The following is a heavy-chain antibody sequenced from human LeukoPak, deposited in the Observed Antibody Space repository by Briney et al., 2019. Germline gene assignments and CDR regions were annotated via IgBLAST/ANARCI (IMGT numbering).Heavy chain of an antibody. Sequence: ASVKVSCKASGYTFTSYGISWVRQAPGQGLEWMGWISAYNGNTNYAQKLQGRVTMTTGTSTSTAYMELRSLRSDDTAVYYCARYSSSWYHYYYGMDVWGQGTTVTVSS. D-gene: IGHD6-13*01. CDR3: ARYSSSWYHYYYGMDV. CDR2: ISAYNGNT. J-gene: IGHJ6*02. CDR1: GYTFTSYG. V-gene: IGHV1-18*01.